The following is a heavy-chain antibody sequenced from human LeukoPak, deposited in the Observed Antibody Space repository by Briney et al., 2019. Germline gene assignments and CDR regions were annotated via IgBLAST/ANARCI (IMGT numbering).Heavy chain of an antibody. V-gene: IGHV1-18*01. J-gene: IGHJ4*02. D-gene: IGHD6-19*01. CDR1: GYTFTSYG. CDR2: ISAYSGDT. CDR3: ARETGSGWYVISSSFDY. Sequence: GASVKVSCKASGYTFTSYGISWVRQAPGQGLEWMGWISAYSGDTNYAQKFQGRATMTTDTSTSTAYMELRSLRAEDTAVYYCARETGSGWYVISSSFDYWGQGTLVTVSS.